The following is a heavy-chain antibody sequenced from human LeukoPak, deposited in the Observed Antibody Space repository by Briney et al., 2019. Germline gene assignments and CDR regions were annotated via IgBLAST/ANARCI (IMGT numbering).Heavy chain of an antibody. J-gene: IGHJ5*02. D-gene: IGHD2-15*01. Sequence: PGGSLRLSCAASGFTFSSYSMNWVRQAPGKGLEWVSSISSSSSYIYYADPVKGRFTISRDNAKNSLYVQMNSLRAEDTAVYYCARDSGCSGGSCYGGALNWFDPWGQGTLVTVSS. CDR2: ISSSSSYI. CDR1: GFTFSSYS. CDR3: ARDSGCSGGSCYGGALNWFDP. V-gene: IGHV3-21*01.